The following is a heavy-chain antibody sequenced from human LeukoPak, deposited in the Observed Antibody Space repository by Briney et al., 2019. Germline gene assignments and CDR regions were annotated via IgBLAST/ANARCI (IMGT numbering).Heavy chain of an antibody. CDR3: ARRYTAAAGTELYVMDV. D-gene: IGHD6-13*01. J-gene: IGHJ6*02. CDR1: GYNFTSYG. Sequence: ASVKVSCKASGYNFTSYGISWVRQAPGQGLEWMGWITAYNGHTKYAQKFQGRVTMTTDTSTRTAYMELRSLRSDDTAVYYCARRYTAAAGTELYVMDVWGQGTTVTVSS. V-gene: IGHV1-18*01. CDR2: ITAYNGHT.